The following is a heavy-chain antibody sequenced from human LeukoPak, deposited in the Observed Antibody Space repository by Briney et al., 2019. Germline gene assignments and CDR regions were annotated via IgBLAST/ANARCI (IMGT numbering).Heavy chain of an antibody. J-gene: IGHJ4*02. CDR3: ARPYYDFWSGYSTPYFDY. Sequence: SETLSLTCTVSAGSISSYYWSWIRQPPGKGVGWIGRIYHSGSTYYNPSLKSRVTISVDTSKNQFSLKLSSVTAADTAVYYCARPYYDFWSGYSTPYFDYWGQGTLVTVSS. D-gene: IGHD3-3*01. V-gene: IGHV4-59*08. CDR1: AGSISSYY. CDR2: IYHSGST.